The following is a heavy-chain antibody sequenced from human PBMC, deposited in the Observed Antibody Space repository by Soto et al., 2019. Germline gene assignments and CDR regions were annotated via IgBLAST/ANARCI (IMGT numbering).Heavy chain of an antibody. Sequence: QVHLVESGGGVVQPGGSLRLCCAASGFTFSVFGMHWVRQAPGKGPEWVAVISHEGNSKHYADSVKGRFSISRDNARNTVSLVMDSLRPEDTGLSYCAKTITLSPSDDSRGRGALIDHWGQGTLVTVSS. J-gene: IGHJ4*02. CDR2: ISHEGNSK. CDR1: GFTFSVFG. D-gene: IGHD6-19*01. V-gene: IGHV3-30*18. CDR3: AKTITLSPSDDSRGRGALIDH.